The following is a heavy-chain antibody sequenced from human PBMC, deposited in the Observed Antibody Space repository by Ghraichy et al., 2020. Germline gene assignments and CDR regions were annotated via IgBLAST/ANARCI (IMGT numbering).Heavy chain of an antibody. CDR3: AKDLFGIGSVSGMDV. CDR1: GFTFSSYG. V-gene: IGHV3-30*18. J-gene: IGHJ6*02. CDR2: ISYDGSNK. Sequence: GESLNISCAASGFTFSSYGMHWVRQAPGKGLEWVAVISYDGSNKYYADSVKGRFTISRDNSKNTLYLQMNSLRAEDTAVYYCAKDLFGIGSVSGMDVWGQGTTVTVSS. D-gene: IGHD1-26*01.